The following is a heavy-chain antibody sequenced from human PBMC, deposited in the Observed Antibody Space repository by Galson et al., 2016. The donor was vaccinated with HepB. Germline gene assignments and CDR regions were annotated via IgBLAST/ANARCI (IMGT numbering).Heavy chain of an antibody. CDR1: GFTFSSYA. D-gene: IGHD6-19*01. Sequence: SLRLSCAASGFTFSSYAMHWVRQAPGKGLEWVALISYDGGNKYHADSVKGRFTISRDNSKNTLYLQVNSLRAEDTAVYYCARGANTVAADYWGQGTTVTVSS. J-gene: IGHJ4*03. CDR3: ARGANTVAADY. CDR2: ISYDGGNK. V-gene: IGHV3-30*04.